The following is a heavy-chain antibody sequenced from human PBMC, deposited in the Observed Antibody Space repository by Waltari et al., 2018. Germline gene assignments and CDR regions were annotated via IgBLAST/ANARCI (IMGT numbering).Heavy chain of an antibody. V-gene: IGHV4-4*07. CDR2: IDTSGST. D-gene: IGHD3-3*01. J-gene: IGHJ2*01. CDR1: GGSISSYY. CDR3: ARGSYYDFWSGSRYFDL. Sequence: QVQLQESGPGLVKPSETLSLTCTVSGGSISSYYWSSLRQPAGKGLEWIGRIDTSGSTNYNRSLKSRVTMSVATSKNQFSLKLSSVTAADTAMYYCARGSYYDFWSGSRYFDLWGRGTLVTVSS.